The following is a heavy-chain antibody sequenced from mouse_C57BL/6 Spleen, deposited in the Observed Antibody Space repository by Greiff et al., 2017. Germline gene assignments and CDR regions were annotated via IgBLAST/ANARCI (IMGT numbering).Heavy chain of an antibody. CDR2: INPNNGGT. Sequence: EVQGVESGPELVKPGASVKIPCKASGYTFTDYNMDWVKQSHGKSLEWIGDINPNNGGTIYNQKFKGKATLTVDKSSSTAYMELRSLTSEDTAVYYCARRGLYDGYYLFAYWGQGTLVTVSA. J-gene: IGHJ3*01. CDR3: ARRGLYDGYYLFAY. D-gene: IGHD2-3*01. V-gene: IGHV1-18*01. CDR1: GYTFTDYN.